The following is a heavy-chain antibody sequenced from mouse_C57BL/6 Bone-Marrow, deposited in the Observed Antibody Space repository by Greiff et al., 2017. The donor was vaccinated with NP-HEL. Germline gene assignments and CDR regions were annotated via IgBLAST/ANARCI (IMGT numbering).Heavy chain of an antibody. CDR3: ARGNYYGGSYIDY. CDR1: GYTFTSYW. J-gene: IGHJ2*01. V-gene: IGHV1-64*01. Sequence: QVQLQQSGAELVKPGASVKLSCKASGYTFTSYWMHWVKQRPGQGLEWIGMIHPNSGSTNYNEKFKSKATLTVDKSSSTAYMQLSSLTSEDSAVYYCARGNYYGGSYIDYWGQGTTLTVSS. D-gene: IGHD1-1*01. CDR2: IHPNSGST.